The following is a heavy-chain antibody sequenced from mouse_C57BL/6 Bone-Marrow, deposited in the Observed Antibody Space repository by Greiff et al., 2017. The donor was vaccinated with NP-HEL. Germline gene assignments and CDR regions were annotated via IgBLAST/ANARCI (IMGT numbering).Heavy chain of an antibody. J-gene: IGHJ2*01. CDR1: GYTFTSYG. CDR2: IYPRSGNT. CDR3: ARYDYDVHVDN. Sequence: QVQLKQSGAELARPGASVKLSCKASGYTFTSYGISWVKQRTGQGLEWIGEIYPRSGNTYYNEKFKGKATLTADKSSSTAYMELRSLTSEDSVVYFCARYDYDVHVDNWGQGTTLTVSS. D-gene: IGHD2-4*01. V-gene: IGHV1-81*01.